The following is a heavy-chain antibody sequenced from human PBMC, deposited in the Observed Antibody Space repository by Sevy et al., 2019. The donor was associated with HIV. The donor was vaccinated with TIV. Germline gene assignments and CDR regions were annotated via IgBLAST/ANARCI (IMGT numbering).Heavy chain of an antibody. CDR3: ARGQWEHPF. J-gene: IGHJ4*02. D-gene: IGHD1-26*01. Sequence: SETLSLTCAVYGGSLSGYYWSWIRQPPGKGLEWIGEIMPSGITNYNPSPKSQVSISIDTSKNQFSLKVNSVTAADTAIYYCARGQWEHPFWGQGTQVTVSS. CDR1: GGSLSGYY. CDR2: IMPSGIT. V-gene: IGHV4-34*01.